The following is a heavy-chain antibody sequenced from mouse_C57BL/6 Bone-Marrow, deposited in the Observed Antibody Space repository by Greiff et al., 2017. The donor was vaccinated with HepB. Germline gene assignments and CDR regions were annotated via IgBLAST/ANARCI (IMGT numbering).Heavy chain of an antibody. CDR3: ARGGGQLRLRSEYYAMDY. CDR2: INPGSGGT. D-gene: IGHD3-2*02. Sequence: QVQLQQSGAELVRPGTSVKVSCKASGYAFTNYLIEWVKQRPGQGLEWIGVINPGSGGTNYNEKFKGKATLTADKSSSPAYMQLSRLTSEDSAVYFCARGGGQLRLRSEYYAMDYWGQGTSVTVSS. V-gene: IGHV1-54*01. CDR1: GYAFTNYL. J-gene: IGHJ4*01.